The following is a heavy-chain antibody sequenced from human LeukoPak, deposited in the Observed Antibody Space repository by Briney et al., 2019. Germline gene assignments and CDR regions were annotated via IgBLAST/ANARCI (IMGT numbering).Heavy chain of an antibody. D-gene: IGHD6-13*01. CDR1: GGSFSGYY. J-gene: IGHJ6*03. Sequence: SETLSLTCAVYGGSFSGYYWTWIRQPPGKGLEWIGEINHSGSTNYNPSLKSRVTISVDTSKNQFSLKLSSVTAADTAVYYCARRGSSSFYYCYYMDVWGKGTPVTVSS. V-gene: IGHV4-34*01. CDR3: ARRGSSSFYYCYYMDV. CDR2: INHSGST.